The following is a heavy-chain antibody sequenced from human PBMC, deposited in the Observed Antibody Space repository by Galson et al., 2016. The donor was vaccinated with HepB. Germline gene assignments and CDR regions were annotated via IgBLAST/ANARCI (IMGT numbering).Heavy chain of an antibody. CDR2: ISVHYTI. CDR1: GFTFRSYS. V-gene: IGHV3-48*04. Sequence: SLRLSCAASGFTFRSYSMNWVRQAPGKGLEWVSYISVHYTIYYEDSVRGRFTISSDNAKNSVFLQMHSLRAEDKAGYYCARDAAAGYCGGSNCYPWGQGTLVTVSS. D-gene: IGHD2-21*01. J-gene: IGHJ5*02. CDR3: ARDAAAGYCGGSNCYP.